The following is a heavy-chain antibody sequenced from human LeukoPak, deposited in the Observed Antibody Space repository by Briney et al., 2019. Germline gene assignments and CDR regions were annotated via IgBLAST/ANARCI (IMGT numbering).Heavy chain of an antibody. CDR1: GYTFTSYG. Sequence: GASVEVSCKASGYTFTSYGISWVRQAPGQGLEWMGWISAYNGNTNYAQKLQGRVTMTTDTSTSTAYMELRSLRSDDTAVYYCARDGGSYDILTGYYYFDYWGQGTLVTVSS. D-gene: IGHD3-9*01. V-gene: IGHV1-18*01. J-gene: IGHJ4*02. CDR3: ARDGGSYDILTGYYYFDY. CDR2: ISAYNGNT.